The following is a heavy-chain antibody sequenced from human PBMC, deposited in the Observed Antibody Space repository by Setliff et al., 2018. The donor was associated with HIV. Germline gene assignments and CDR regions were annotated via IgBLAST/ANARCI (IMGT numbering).Heavy chain of an antibody. CDR3: ATEPGYYYESSGYRYGMDV. V-gene: IGHV1-69*05. Sequence: SVKVSCKASGGTFSSYAISWVRQAPGQGLEWMGGIIPIFGTANYAQKFQGRVTITTDESTSTAYMELSSLGSEDTAVYYCATEPGYYYESSGYRYGMDVWGQGTTVTVSS. CDR1: GGTFSSYA. J-gene: IGHJ6*02. D-gene: IGHD3-22*01. CDR2: IIPIFGTA.